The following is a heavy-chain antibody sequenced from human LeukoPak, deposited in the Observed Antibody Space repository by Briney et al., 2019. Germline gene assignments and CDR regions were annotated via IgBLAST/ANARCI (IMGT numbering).Heavy chain of an antibody. D-gene: IGHD5-18*01. V-gene: IGHV3-74*01. J-gene: IGHJ3*02. Sequence: GGSLRLSCAASGFTFTAFGMHWVRQAPGKGLVWVSRINNDGSDAIYADSVKGRFTISRDNAQNTLYLQMNSLRGEDTAVYYCARGGYSHGFDIWGQGTMVTVSS. CDR2: INNDGSDA. CDR1: GFTFTAFG. CDR3: ARGGYSHGFDI.